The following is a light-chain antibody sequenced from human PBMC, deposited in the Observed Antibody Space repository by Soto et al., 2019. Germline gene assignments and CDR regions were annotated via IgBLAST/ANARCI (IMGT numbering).Light chain of an antibody. CDR3: SSYTSSSTFV. CDR1: SSDVGGYNY. CDR2: EVS. Sequence: QSVLTQPASVSGSPGQSTTISCTGTSSDVGGYNYVSWYQQHPGKAPKLMIYEVSNRPSGVSNRFSGSKSGNMASLTISGLQAEDEADYYCSSYTSSSTFVFGTGTKVTVL. V-gene: IGLV2-14*01. J-gene: IGLJ1*01.